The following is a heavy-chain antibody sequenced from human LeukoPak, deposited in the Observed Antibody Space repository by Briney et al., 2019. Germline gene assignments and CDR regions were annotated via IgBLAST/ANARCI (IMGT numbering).Heavy chain of an antibody. CDR2: ISYDGSNK. V-gene: IGHV3-30-3*01. J-gene: IGHJ3*02. CDR1: GFTFSSYA. D-gene: IGHD4-17*01. Sequence: GGSLRLSCAASGFTFSSYAMHWVRQAPGKGLEWVAVISYDGSNKYYADSVKGRFTISRDNSKNTLYLQMNSLRAEDTAVYYCARDSLPDTVTTGFAFDIWGQGTMVTVSS. CDR3: ARDSLPDTVTTGFAFDI.